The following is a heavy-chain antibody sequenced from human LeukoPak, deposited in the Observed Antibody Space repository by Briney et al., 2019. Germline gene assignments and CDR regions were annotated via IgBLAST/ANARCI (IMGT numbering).Heavy chain of an antibody. D-gene: IGHD3-10*01. Sequence: SETPSLTCTVSGGSISSSSYYWVWMRQPPGKGLEWIGSIYYSGSTYYNPSLKSRVTISVDTSKNQFSLRLNSVTAADTAVYYCARHTSMVRGVMTYYFDYWGQGTLATVSS. CDR1: GGSISSSSYY. V-gene: IGHV4-39*01. J-gene: IGHJ4*02. CDR3: ARHTSMVRGVMTYYFDY. CDR2: IYYSGST.